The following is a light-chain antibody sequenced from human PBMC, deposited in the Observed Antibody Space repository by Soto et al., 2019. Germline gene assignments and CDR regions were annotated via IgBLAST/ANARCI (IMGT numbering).Light chain of an antibody. V-gene: IGKV3-20*01. CDR1: QSVSNN. J-gene: IGKJ1*01. Sequence: EIVMTQSPATLSVSPGERATLSCRASQSVSNNLAWYQQKPGQAPRLLIYGASYRAAGIPDRFSGSGSGTDFTLTISRLEPEDFALYYCQQYGSSPWTFGQGTKVEIK. CDR2: GAS. CDR3: QQYGSSPWT.